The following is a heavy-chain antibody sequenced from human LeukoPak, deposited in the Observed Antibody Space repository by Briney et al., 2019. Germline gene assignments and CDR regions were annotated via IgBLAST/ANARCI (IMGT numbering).Heavy chain of an antibody. J-gene: IGHJ5*02. D-gene: IGHD6-13*01. CDR1: GGSISSSSYY. V-gene: IGHV4-39*07. CDR3: ARDPKLAYTRLGWFDP. Sequence: SETLSLTCTVSGGSISSSSYYWGWIRQPPGKGLEWIGSIYYSGSTYYNPSLKSRVTISVDTSKNQFSLKLSSVTAADTAVYYCARDPKLAYTRLGWFDPWGQGTLVTVSS. CDR2: IYYSGST.